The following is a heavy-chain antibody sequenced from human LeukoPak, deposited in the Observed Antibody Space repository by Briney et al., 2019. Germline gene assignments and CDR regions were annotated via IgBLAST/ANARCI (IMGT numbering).Heavy chain of an antibody. V-gene: IGHV1-18*01. CDR2: ISAYNGNT. D-gene: IGHD3-10*01. Sequence: GASVKVSCKASGYTFTSYGISWVRQAPGQGLEWMGWISAYNGNTNYAQKLQGRVTMTTDTSTSTAYMELRSLRSDDTAVYYCARGSSYYSYYYYYYTDVWGKGTTVTVSS. CDR1: GYTFTSYG. CDR3: ARGSSYYSYYYYYYTDV. J-gene: IGHJ6*03.